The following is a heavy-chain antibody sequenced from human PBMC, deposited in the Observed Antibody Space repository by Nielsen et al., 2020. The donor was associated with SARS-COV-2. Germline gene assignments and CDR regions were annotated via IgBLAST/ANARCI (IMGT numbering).Heavy chain of an antibody. Sequence: GGSLRLSCAASGFTFSSYSMNWVRQAPGKGLEWVSSISSSSSYIYYADSVKGRFAISRDNAKNSLYLQMNSLRAEDTAVYYCARDNPFTVWFGELTVRNAMDVWGQGTTFTVSS. V-gene: IGHV3-21*01. CDR3: ARDNPFTVWFGELTVRNAMDV. CDR2: ISSSSSYI. CDR1: GFTFSSYS. J-gene: IGHJ6*02. D-gene: IGHD3-10*01.